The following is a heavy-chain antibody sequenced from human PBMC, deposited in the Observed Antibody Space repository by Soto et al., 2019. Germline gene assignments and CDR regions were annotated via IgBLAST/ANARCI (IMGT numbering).Heavy chain of an antibody. Sequence: PGGSLRLSCTASGFPFSSYTMHWLRRAPGKGLEWVGIISFDGRSKYYADWLKGRIVISRDNSKDSLYLQMDTLRPDETAIYYCARDTVTSFTPYQGFYYYRMDVWGQGTTVTVSS. J-gene: IGHJ6*02. CDR2: ISFDGRSK. V-gene: IGHV3-30*09. D-gene: IGHD2-2*01. CDR3: ARDTVTSFTPYQGFYYYRMDV. CDR1: GFPFSSYT.